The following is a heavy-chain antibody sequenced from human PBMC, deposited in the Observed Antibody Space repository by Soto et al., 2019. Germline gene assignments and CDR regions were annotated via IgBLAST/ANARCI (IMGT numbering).Heavy chain of an antibody. CDR2: IYYSGST. D-gene: IGHD3-3*01. CDR3: ARIPYYDFWSGYRRAYYYYGMDV. J-gene: IGHJ6*02. CDR1: GGSISSYY. Sequence: SETLSLTCTASGGSISSYYWSWIGQPPGKGLEWIGYIYYSGSTNYNPSLKSRVTISVDTSKNQFSLKLSSVTAADTAVYYCARIPYYDFWSGYRRAYYYYGMDVWGQGTTVTVSS. V-gene: IGHV4-59*01.